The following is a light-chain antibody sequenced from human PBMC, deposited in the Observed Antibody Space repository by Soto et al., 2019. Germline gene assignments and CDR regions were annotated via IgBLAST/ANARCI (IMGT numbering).Light chain of an antibody. Sequence: QSVLTQPPSASGSPGQSVTISCTGTSNDIGDYDYVSWYQHHPGKAPKLMIYDVSKRPSGVPDRFSGSKSGNTASLTVSRLRADDEATYYCSSYAGSHIFVVFGGGTKLTVL. J-gene: IGLJ2*01. CDR2: DVS. CDR3: SSYAGSHIFVV. V-gene: IGLV2-8*01. CDR1: SNDIGDYDY.